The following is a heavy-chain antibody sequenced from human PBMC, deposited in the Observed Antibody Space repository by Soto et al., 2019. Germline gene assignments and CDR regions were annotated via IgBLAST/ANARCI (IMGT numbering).Heavy chain of an antibody. Sequence: QVQLVQSGAEVKNPGSSVKVSCKTSGGTFNSYLIDWVRQAPGQGLEWMGGIIPAFGTAKYAQKLQGRVTSNADKSKTTAYMELRTLTSEDTAVYYCARGLDQPPVGLYFDTWGQGTLVTVSS. D-gene: IGHD2-2*01. CDR3: ARGLDQPPVGLYFDT. J-gene: IGHJ4*02. V-gene: IGHV1-69*06. CDR2: IIPAFGTA. CDR1: GGTFNSYL.